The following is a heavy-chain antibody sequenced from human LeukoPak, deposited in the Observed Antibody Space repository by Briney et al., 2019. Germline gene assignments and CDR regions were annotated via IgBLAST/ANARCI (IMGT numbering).Heavy chain of an antibody. CDR2: IESDGSRT. D-gene: IGHD3-22*01. CDR3: ARDTYYYNSSAFYHYYYGMDV. J-gene: IGHJ6*02. Sequence: GGSLRLSCAASGFTLSGYWMHWVRQAPGKGLEWVSRIESDGSRTRYADSVKGRFTISRDNAKNTLYLQMNSLRAEDTAVYYCARDTYYYNSSAFYHYYYGMDVWGQGTTVTVSS. V-gene: IGHV3-74*01. CDR1: GFTLSGYW.